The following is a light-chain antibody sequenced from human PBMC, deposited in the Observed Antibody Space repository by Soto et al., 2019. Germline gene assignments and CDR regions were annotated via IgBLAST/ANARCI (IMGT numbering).Light chain of an antibody. V-gene: IGKV3-20*01. Sequence: EIVLTQSPVTLSLSPGERATLSCRASQSISSSYLAWYQQKPGQAPRLLMFDASSRATGIPDRFSGSGSGTDFTLTISRLEAEDFAVYYCQQYGSSPLTFGPGTKVDIK. CDR2: DAS. J-gene: IGKJ3*01. CDR3: QQYGSSPLT. CDR1: QSISSSY.